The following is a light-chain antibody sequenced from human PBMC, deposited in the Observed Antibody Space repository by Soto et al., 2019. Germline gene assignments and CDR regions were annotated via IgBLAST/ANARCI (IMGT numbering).Light chain of an antibody. CDR3: SSYAGYNNIMV. CDR1: SSDVGGYNY. Sequence: QSVLTQPASVSGSPGQSITISCTGTSSDVGGYNYVSWYQQHPGKAPKLMIYEVSNRPSGVSNRFSGSKSGNTASLTISGLQAEDEADYYCSSYAGYNNIMVFGGGTKLTVL. V-gene: IGLV2-14*01. CDR2: EVS. J-gene: IGLJ2*01.